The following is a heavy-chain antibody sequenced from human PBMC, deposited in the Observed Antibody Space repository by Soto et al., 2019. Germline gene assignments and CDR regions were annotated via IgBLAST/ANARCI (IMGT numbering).Heavy chain of an antibody. CDR3: AKSGRGGSYSPYYYGMDV. D-gene: IGHD1-26*01. Sequence: ASVKVSCKTSGYSFITNAMHWVRQAPGQRLEWLGWIKPGTGTTKYSQKFQGRVNITRDTSASTAYLELSTLRAEDTAVYYCAKSGRGGSYSPYYYGMDVWGQGTTVTVSS. J-gene: IGHJ6*02. CDR2: IKPGTGTT. CDR1: GYSFITNA. V-gene: IGHV1-3*01.